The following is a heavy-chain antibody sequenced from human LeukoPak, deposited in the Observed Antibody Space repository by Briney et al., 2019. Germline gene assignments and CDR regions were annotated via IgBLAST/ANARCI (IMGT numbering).Heavy chain of an antibody. CDR1: GYTFTGYY. CDR3: ARRVRGSGSYYYYMDV. J-gene: IGHJ6*03. V-gene: IGHV1-2*02. CDR2: INPNSGGT. D-gene: IGHD3-10*01. Sequence: GASVKVSCKASGYTFTGYYMHWVRQAPGQGLEWMGWINPNSGGTNYAQKFQGRVTMTRDTSISTAYMELSRLRSDDTAVYYCARRVRGSGSYYYYMDVWGKGTTVTVSS.